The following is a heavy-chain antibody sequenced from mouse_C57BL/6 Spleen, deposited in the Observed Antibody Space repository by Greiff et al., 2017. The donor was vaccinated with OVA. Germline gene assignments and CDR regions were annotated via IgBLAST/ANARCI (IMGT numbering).Heavy chain of an antibody. V-gene: IGHV1-50*01. CDR3: ARRGAYAMDY. J-gene: IGHJ4*01. CDR2: IDPSDSYT. Sequence: QVQLQQPGAELVKPGASVKLSCKASGYTFTSYWMQWVKQRPGQGLEWIGEIDPSDSYTNYNQKFKGKATLTVDTSSSTAYMQLSSLTSEDSAVYYCARRGAYAMDYWGQGTSVTVSS. D-gene: IGHD3-1*01. CDR1: GYTFTSYW.